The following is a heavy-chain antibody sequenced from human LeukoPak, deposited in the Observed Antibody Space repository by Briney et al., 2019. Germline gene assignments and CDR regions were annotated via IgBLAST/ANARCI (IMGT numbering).Heavy chain of an antibody. D-gene: IGHD3-22*01. CDR1: GGSITIGDYY. V-gene: IGHV4-30-2*01. Sequence: PSETLSLTCTVSGGSITIGDYYWSWIRQPPGKGLEWIGYIYHSGSTYYNPSLKGRVTISADRSENQFSLNLRSVTAADTAVYYCARARGGSGYLRSATRFFDYWGQGTLVTVSS. J-gene: IGHJ4*02. CDR2: IYHSGST. CDR3: ARARGGSGYLRSATRFFDY.